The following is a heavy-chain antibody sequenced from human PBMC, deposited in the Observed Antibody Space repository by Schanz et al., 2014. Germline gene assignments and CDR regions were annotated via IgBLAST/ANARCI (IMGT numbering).Heavy chain of an antibody. J-gene: IGHJ6*02. V-gene: IGHV3-23*04. CDR3: ASLIGTTSAHFYGMDV. CDR2: ISGSGDNT. D-gene: IGHD1-7*01. Sequence: VQLVESGGGLVQPGGSLRLSCAASGFTFSSYAMSWVRQAPGKGLEWVSAISGSGDNTYYADSVKGRFTISRDNSKNTVYLQMNSLRAEDTAVYFCASLIGTTSAHFYGMDVWGQGTTVTVSS. CDR1: GFTFSSYA.